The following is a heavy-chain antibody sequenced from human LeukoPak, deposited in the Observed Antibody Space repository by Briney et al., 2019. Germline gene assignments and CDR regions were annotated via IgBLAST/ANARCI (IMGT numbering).Heavy chain of an antibody. CDR2: ISYDATNK. D-gene: IGHD2-21*02. CDR3: ARDSAVVTAKFNY. J-gene: IGHJ4*02. CDR1: GFTFSSYA. V-gene: IGHV3-30-3*01. Sequence: GGSLRLSCAASGFTFSSYAMHWVRQAPGKGLEWVAAISYDATNKHYADSVKGRFTISRDNSKNTLFVQMNSLRGEDTAVYYCARDSAVVTAKFNYWGQGTLVTVSS.